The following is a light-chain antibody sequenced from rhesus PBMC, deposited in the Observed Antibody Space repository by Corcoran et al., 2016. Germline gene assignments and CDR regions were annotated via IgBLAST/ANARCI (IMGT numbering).Light chain of an antibody. CDR1: ENVKNN. CDR3: QHGYGTPLT. Sequence: DIQMTQSPSSLSASVGDRVTITCRASENVKNNRNLYQKKPGKAPKLLIYKASTLQSGVPSRFSGSGSGTDYTFTLSSLQPEDVATYYCQHGYGTPLTFGGGTKVELK. J-gene: IGKJ4*01. CDR2: KAS. V-gene: IGKV1-74*01.